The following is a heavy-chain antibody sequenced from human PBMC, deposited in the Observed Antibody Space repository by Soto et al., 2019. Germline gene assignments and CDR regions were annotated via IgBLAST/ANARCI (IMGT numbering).Heavy chain of an antibody. D-gene: IGHD2-8*01. CDR1: SGSISSSNW. CDR2: IYHSGST. Sequence: SEILSLTCAVSSGSISSSNWWSWVRQPPGKGLEWIGEIYHSGSTNYNPSLKSRVTISVDKSKNQFSLKLSSVTAADTAVYYSGEMVYARGGWFNPWGQEPRAPVS. V-gene: IGHV4-4*02. CDR3: GEMVYARGGWFNP. J-gene: IGHJ5*02.